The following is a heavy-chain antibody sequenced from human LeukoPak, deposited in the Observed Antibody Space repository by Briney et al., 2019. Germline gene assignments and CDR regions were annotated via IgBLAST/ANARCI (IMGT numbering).Heavy chain of an antibody. V-gene: IGHV3-9*01. J-gene: IGHJ4*02. D-gene: IGHD3-9*01. CDR2: ISWNSGSI. CDR1: GFTFDDYA. CDR3: AKDRDDILTAPLDY. Sequence: GGSLRLSCAASGFTFDDYAMHWVRQAPGKGLEWVSGISWNSGSIGYADSVKGRFTISRDNAKNSLYLQMNSLRAEDTALYYCAKDRDDILTAPLDYWGQGTLVTVSS.